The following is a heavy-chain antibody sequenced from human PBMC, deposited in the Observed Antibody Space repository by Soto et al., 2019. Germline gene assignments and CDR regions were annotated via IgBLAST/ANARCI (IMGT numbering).Heavy chain of an antibody. D-gene: IGHD6-19*01. J-gene: IGHJ4*02. CDR2: MNPNSGNT. Sequence: QVQLVQSGAEVKKPGASVKVSCKASGYTFTSYDINWVRQATGQGLEWMGWMNPNSGNTGYAQKFQGRVTMTRNTSISTAYMELSSLRSEDTAVYYCASSRRGDRDSSGWYRKTFDYWGQGTLFTVSS. CDR3: ASSRRGDRDSSGWYRKTFDY. CDR1: GYTFTSYD. V-gene: IGHV1-8*01.